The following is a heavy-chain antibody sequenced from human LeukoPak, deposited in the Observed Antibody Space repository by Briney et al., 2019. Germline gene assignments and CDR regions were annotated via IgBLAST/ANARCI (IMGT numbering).Heavy chain of an antibody. V-gene: IGHV7-4-1*01. CDR3: ARVGGGGYCSDGTCYPTY. J-gene: IGHJ4*02. CDR2: INTNTGNP. Sequence: ASVKVSCKASGYTFTNFAMNWVRQAPGQGLEWMGWINTNTGNPTYARDFTGRFVFSLDTSVRTAYLQIDSLRPEDTAVYYCARVGGGGYCSDGTCYPTYWGQGTLVTVSS. CDR1: GYTFTNFA. D-gene: IGHD2-15*01.